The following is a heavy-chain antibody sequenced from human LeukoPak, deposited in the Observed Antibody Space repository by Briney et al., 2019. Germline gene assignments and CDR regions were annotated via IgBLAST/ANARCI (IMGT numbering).Heavy chain of an antibody. D-gene: IGHD5-12*01. J-gene: IGHJ4*02. V-gene: IGHV5-51*01. Sequence: GESLKISCNGSGYXFTIYWISWVRQMPGKGLEWMGIIYPGDSDTTYSPSFQGQVTISADKSISTAYLQWSSLKASDTAMYYCARQNSGYVNWGQGTLVTVSS. CDR3: ARQNSGYVN. CDR2: IYPGDSDT. CDR1: GYXFTIYW.